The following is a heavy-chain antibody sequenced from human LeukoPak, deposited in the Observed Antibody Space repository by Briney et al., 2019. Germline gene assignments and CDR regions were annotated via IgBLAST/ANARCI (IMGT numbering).Heavy chain of an antibody. CDR3: ARRPTTATFDY. V-gene: IGHV5-51*01. Sequence: RGESLKISCEGSGYSFNNYWIVWVRQMPGEGLEWMGIIYPGDSDTRYSPSFQGLVTTSVDKSISTAYLQWSSLKASDTAMYYCARRPTTATFDYWGQGTLVTVSS. CDR1: GYSFNNYW. J-gene: IGHJ4*02. CDR2: IYPGDSDT. D-gene: IGHD4-11*01.